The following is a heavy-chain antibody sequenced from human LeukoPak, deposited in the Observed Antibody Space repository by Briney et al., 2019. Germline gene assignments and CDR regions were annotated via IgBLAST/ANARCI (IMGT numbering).Heavy chain of an antibody. J-gene: IGHJ6*02. D-gene: IGHD2-15*01. V-gene: IGHV3-23*01. Sequence: GGSLRLSCAASGFTFSRNAMTWVRQAPGKGLEWVSGISGGGVSTYYADSAKGRFTISRDNFKNTLYLQMNSLRAEDTATYYCAKVRGYCSGGSCSPYYHYYYGMDVWGQGTSVTVSS. CDR1: GFTFSRNA. CDR2: ISGGGVST. CDR3: AKVRGYCSGGSCSPYYHYYYGMDV.